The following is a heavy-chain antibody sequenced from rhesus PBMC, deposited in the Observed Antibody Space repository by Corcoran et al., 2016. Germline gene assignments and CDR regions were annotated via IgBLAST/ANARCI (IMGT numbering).Heavy chain of an antibody. CDR2: ISGSGGST. V-gene: IGHV4-173*01. J-gene: IGHJ5-1*01. D-gene: IGHD2-27*01. CDR1: GGSIISHY. Sequence: LQLQESGPGLVQPSETLSLTCAVSGGSIISHYRAWILQLPGRGQAWIDLISGSGGSTTYNPSLKTRLTSSTHTSKNQFSLKLSAVAAADPAVYDCARGGTYCSGTYCYVGYNLFDVWGPGVLVTVSS. CDR3: ARGGTYCSGTYCYVGYNLFDV.